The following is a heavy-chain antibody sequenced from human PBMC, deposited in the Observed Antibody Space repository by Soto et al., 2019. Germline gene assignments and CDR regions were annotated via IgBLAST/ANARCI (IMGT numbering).Heavy chain of an antibody. Sequence: NPSETLSLTCAVYGGSFSGYYWSWIRQPPGKGLEWIGEINHSGSTNYNPSLKSRVTISVDTSKNQFSLKLSSVTAADTAVYYCARRGARRYDFWSGYYDPDYYYYMDVWGKGTTVTVSS. J-gene: IGHJ6*03. D-gene: IGHD3-3*01. V-gene: IGHV4-34*01. CDR1: GGSFSGYY. CDR3: ARRGARRYDFWSGYYDPDYYYYMDV. CDR2: INHSGST.